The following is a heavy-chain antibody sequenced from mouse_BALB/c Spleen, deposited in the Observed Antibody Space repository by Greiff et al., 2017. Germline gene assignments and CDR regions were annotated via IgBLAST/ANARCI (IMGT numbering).Heavy chain of an antibody. Sequence: EVQVVESGGGLVQPGGSRKLSCAASGFTFSSFGMHWVRQAPEKGLEWVAYISSGSSTIYYADTVKGRFTISRDNPKNTLFLQMTSLRSEDTAMYYCARSDYALYYFDYWGQGTTLTVSS. CDR1: GFTFSSFG. V-gene: IGHV5-17*02. CDR3: ARSDYALYYFDY. CDR2: ISSGSSTI. D-gene: IGHD2-4*01. J-gene: IGHJ2*01.